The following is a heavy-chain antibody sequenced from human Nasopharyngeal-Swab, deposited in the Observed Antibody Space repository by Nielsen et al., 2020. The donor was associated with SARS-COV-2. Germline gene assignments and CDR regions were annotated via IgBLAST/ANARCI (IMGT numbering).Heavy chain of an antibody. CDR1: GLTFSSYA. CDR2: ISGSGGST. D-gene: IGHD4-17*01. CDR3: AKDYGDYGIYWYFDL. J-gene: IGHJ2*01. V-gene: IGHV3-23*01. Sequence: GESLKISCAASGLTFSSYAMSWVRQAPGKGLEWVSAISGSGGSTYYADSVKGRFTISRDNSKNTLYLQMNSLRAEDTAVYYCAKDYGDYGIYWYFDLWGRGTLVTVSS.